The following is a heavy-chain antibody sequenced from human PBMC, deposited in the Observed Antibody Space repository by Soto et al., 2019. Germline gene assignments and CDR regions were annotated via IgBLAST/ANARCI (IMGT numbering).Heavy chain of an antibody. V-gene: IGHV3-64*01. CDR2: ISSNGGST. J-gene: IGHJ4*02. CDR1: GFTFSSYA. CDR3: ARDRGISLFYYFDY. Sequence: EVQLVESGGGLVQPGGSLRLSFAASGFTFSSYAMHWVRQAPGKGLEYVSGISSNGGSTYYANSVKGRFTISRDNSKNTLYLQMDRLRAEDMAVYYCARDRGISLFYYFDYWGQGTLVTVSS. D-gene: IGHD3-10*02.